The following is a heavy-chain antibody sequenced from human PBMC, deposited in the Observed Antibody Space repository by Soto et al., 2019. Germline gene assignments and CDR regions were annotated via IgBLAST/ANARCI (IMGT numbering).Heavy chain of an antibody. V-gene: IGHV1-69*06. Sequence: SVKVSCKASGGTFSSYAISGVRQAPGQGLEWMGGIIPIFGTANYAQKFQGRVTITADKSTSTAYMELSSLRSEDTAVYYCARAPYYYDSSGYYYVNWGQGTLVTVSS. J-gene: IGHJ4*02. CDR1: GGTFSSYA. D-gene: IGHD3-22*01. CDR2: IIPIFGTA. CDR3: ARAPYYYDSSGYYYVN.